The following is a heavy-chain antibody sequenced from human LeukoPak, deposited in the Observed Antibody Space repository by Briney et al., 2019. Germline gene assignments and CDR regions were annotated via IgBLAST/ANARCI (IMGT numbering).Heavy chain of an antibody. CDR3: ARFPGDSGSYFYPFDY. D-gene: IGHD1-26*01. V-gene: IGHV1-2*02. J-gene: IGHJ4*02. CDR2: INPNSGGT. Sequence: GASVKVSCKASGYTFTGYYMHWVRQAPGQGIEWMGWINPNSGGTNYAQKFQGRVTMTRDTSISTAYMELSRLRSDDTAVYYCARFPGDSGSYFYPFDYWGQGTLVTVSS. CDR1: GYTFTGYY.